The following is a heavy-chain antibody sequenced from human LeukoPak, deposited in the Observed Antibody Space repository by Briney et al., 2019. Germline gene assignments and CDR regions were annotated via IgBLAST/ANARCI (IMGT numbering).Heavy chain of an antibody. CDR2: INPSDGST. D-gene: IGHD5-18*01. CDR1: GYTFTSYY. V-gene: IGHV1-46*01. CDR3: ARTAMVTRWFDP. Sequence: EASVKVSCKASGYTFTSYYIHLVRQAPGQGFEWMEIINPSDGSTTNSQKFQGRVTMTRDTSISTAYMELSRLRSDDTAVYYCARTAMVTRWFDPWGQGTLVTVSS. J-gene: IGHJ5*02.